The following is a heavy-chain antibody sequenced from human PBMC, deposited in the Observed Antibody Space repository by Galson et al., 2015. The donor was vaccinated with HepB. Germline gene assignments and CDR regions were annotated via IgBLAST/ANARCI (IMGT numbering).Heavy chain of an antibody. Sequence: SVKVSCKASGGTFSSYAISWVRQAPGQGLEWMGGIIPIFGTANYAQKFQGRVTITADESTSTAYMELSSLRSEDTAVYYCARETQDGDYFDYWGQGTLVTVSS. D-gene: IGHD4-17*01. V-gene: IGHV1-69*13. CDR1: GGTFSSYA. CDR2: IIPIFGTA. CDR3: ARETQDGDYFDY. J-gene: IGHJ4*02.